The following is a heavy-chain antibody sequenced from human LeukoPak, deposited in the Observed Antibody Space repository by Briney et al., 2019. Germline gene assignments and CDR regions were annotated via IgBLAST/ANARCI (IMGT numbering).Heavy chain of an antibody. CDR2: TYYRSKWYN. Sequence: SQTLSLTCAISGDNVSSRTAAWNWIRQSPSRGLEWLGRTYYRSKWYNDFAESVKSRITIDPDTSKNHFSLHLNSVTPEDTAVYYCARGNLAAAGDNWFDPWGQGTLVTVSS. J-gene: IGHJ5*02. CDR1: GDNVSSRTAA. V-gene: IGHV6-1*01. CDR3: ARGNLAAAGDNWFDP. D-gene: IGHD6-13*01.